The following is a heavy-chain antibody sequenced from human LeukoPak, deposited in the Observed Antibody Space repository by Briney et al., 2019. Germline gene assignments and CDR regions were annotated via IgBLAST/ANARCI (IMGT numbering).Heavy chain of an antibody. D-gene: IGHD3-22*01. CDR2: MSSGGKT. J-gene: IGHJ4*02. CDR1: GFTFSSYA. V-gene: IGHV3-64D*09. Sequence: GGSLRLSCSASGFTFSSYAMHWVRQAPGKGLEYVSAMSSGGKTYYADSMKGRFIISRDNSKNTLYLQLSSLTAEDTAVYFCVKGAESYCDSRSDYWGQGTLVTVSS. CDR3: VKGAESYCDSRSDY.